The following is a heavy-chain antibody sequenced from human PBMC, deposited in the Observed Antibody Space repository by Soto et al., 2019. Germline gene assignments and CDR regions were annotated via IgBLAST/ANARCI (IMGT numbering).Heavy chain of an antibody. CDR2: IVGSGGST. Sequence: EVPLLESGGGLVQPGGSLRLSCAASGFTFRSYAMNWVRQAPGKGLEWVSTIVGSGGSTFYAASVKGRFTISRDNSKDTLYLQMNSLRAEDTAVYYCAKDLDWGQGTLVTVSS. J-gene: IGHJ4*02. CDR1: GFTFRSYA. V-gene: IGHV3-23*01. CDR3: AKDLD.